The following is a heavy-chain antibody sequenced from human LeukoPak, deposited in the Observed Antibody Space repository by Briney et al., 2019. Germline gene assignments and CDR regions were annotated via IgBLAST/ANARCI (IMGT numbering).Heavy chain of an antibody. V-gene: IGHV1-18*01. J-gene: IGHJ5*02. Sequence: ASVKVSCKASGYTFTNYGITWVRQAPGQGLEWMGWISAYNGNTDYAQKLQGRVTMTTDTSTTTAYMELRSLRSDDTAVYYCAREIPDYGGNTGWFDPWGQGTLVTVSS. CDR2: ISAYNGNT. CDR3: AREIPDYGGNTGWFDP. CDR1: GYTFTNYG. D-gene: IGHD4-23*01.